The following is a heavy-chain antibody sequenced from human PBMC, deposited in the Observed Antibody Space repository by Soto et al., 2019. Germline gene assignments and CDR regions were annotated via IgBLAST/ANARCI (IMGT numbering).Heavy chain of an antibody. CDR3: ALRSMAVVPEY. CDR1: GDSISSYY. V-gene: IGHV4-59*01. Sequence: QVQLQESGPGLVKPSETLSLTCAVSGDSISSYYCMWIRQPPGKGLESIGYLYYGRSANYNPSLKSPVNLSVDPSPNPCSLTLSSMTAADPAVYYCALRSMAVVPEYWGQGTLVTVSS. J-gene: IGHJ4*02. D-gene: IGHD3-22*01. CDR2: LYYGRSA.